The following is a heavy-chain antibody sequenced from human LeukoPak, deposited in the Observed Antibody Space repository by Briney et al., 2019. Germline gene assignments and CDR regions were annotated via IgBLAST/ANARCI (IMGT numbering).Heavy chain of an antibody. J-gene: IGHJ5*02. V-gene: IGHV1-69*13. CDR2: IIPIFGTA. CDR1: GGTVSSYV. Sequence: GASVKVSCKASGGTVSSYVISWVRQAPGQGLEWKGGIIPIFGTANYAQKFQGRVTITADESTSTAYMELSSLRSEDTAVYYCARDIYSGSGNLHWFDPWGQGTLVTVSS. CDR3: ARDIYSGSGNLHWFDP. D-gene: IGHD3-10*01.